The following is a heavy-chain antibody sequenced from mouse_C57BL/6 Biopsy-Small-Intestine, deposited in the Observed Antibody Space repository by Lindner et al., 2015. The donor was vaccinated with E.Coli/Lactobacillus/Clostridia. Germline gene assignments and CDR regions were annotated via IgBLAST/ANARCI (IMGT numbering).Heavy chain of an antibody. CDR3: VRDHYGSSYWYFDV. CDR2: IRSKSSNYAT. J-gene: IGHJ1*03. D-gene: IGHD1-1*01. CDR1: GFTFNTYA. Sequence: VQLQESGGGLVQPKGSLKLSCAASGFTFNTYAMHWVRQAPGKGLEWVARIRSKSSNYATYYADSVKDRFTISRDDSQSMLYLQMNNLKTEDTAMYYCVRDHYGSSYWYFDVWGTGTTVTVSS. V-gene: IGHV10-3*01.